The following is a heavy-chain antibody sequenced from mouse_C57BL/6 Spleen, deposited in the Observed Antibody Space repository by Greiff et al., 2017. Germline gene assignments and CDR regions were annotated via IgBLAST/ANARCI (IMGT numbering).Heavy chain of an antibody. V-gene: IGHV1-72*01. Sequence: QVHVKQPGAELVKPGASVKLSCKASGYTFTSYWMHWVKQRPGRGLEWIGRIDPNSGGTKYNEKFKSKATLTVDKPSSTAYMQLSSLTSEDSAVYYCAREAVTTYWYFDVWGTGTTVTVSS. CDR3: AREAVTTYWYFDV. CDR1: GYTFTSYW. D-gene: IGHD2-3*01. J-gene: IGHJ1*03. CDR2: IDPNSGGT.